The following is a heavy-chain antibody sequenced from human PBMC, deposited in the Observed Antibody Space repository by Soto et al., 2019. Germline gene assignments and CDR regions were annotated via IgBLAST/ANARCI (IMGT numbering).Heavy chain of an antibody. D-gene: IGHD3-3*01. J-gene: IGHJ5*02. V-gene: IGHV1-2*04. CDR2: INPNSGGT. CDR3: ARGGGIGYYDFWSGYYTGICWFDP. CDR1: GYTFTGYY. Sequence: ASVKVSCKASGYTFTGYYMHWVRQAPGHGLEWMGWINPNSGGTNYAQKFQGWVTMTRDTSISTAYMELSRLRSDDTAVYYCARGGGIGYYDFWSGYYTGICWFDPWGQGTLVTVSS.